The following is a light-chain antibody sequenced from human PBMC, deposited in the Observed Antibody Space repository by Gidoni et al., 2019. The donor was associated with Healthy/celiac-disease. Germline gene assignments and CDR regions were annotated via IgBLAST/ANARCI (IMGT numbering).Light chain of an antibody. CDR3: QQSYSTPIT. CDR2: AAS. CDR1: QSISSY. Sequence: DIQMTQSPSSLSASVGDRVTITCRASQSISSYVNWYQQKPGKAPKLLIYAASSLQSGVPSRFSGSGSGTDFTLTISCLQPEDFATYYCQQSYSTPITFGQGTRLEIK. V-gene: IGKV1-39*01. J-gene: IGKJ5*01.